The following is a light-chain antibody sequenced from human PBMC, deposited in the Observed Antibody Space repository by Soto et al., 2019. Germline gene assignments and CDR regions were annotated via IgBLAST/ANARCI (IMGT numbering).Light chain of an antibody. CDR3: SSYTSSTTWV. Sequence: QSALTQPASVSGSPGQSITISCTGTSSDVGGYNYVSWYQQHPGKAPKLMIYEVSNRPSGVSNRFSGSKSGNTASLTISGLQAEEEAHYYCSSYTSSTTWVFGGGTKLTVL. CDR1: SSDVGGYNY. J-gene: IGLJ3*02. V-gene: IGLV2-14*01. CDR2: EVS.